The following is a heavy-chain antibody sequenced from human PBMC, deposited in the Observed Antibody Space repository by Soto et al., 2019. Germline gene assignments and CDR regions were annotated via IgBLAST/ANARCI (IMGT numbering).Heavy chain of an antibody. D-gene: IGHD6-6*01. CDR3: ARRADSSSPFDY. V-gene: IGHV4-59*08. CDR2: IYYSGST. CDR1: C. J-gene: IGHJ4*02. Sequence: CWSCIRQPPGKGLEWIGYIYYSGSTNYNPSLKSRVTISVDTSKNQFSLKLSSVTAADTAVYYCARRADSSSPFDYWGQGTLVTVSS.